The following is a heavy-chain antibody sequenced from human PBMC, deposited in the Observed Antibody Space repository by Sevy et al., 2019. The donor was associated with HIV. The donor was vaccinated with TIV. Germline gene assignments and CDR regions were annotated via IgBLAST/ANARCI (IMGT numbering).Heavy chain of an antibody. CDR3: ARAVYGSGSFNY. V-gene: IGHV4-4*07. D-gene: IGHD3-10*01. J-gene: IGHJ4*01. Sequence: SETLSLTCTVSGGSISTYYWSWIRQPAGKGLEWIGHIHSSGSTNYNPSLKSRVTMSIDTSKNHFSLMLSSVTAADTAVYHCARAVYGSGSFNYWGRGTLVTVSS. CDR1: GGSISTYY. CDR2: IHSSGST.